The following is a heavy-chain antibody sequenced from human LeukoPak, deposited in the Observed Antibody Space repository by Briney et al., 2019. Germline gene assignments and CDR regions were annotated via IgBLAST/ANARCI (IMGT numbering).Heavy chain of an antibody. CDR1: GGSISSSSYY. D-gene: IGHD6-19*01. J-gene: IGHJ3*02. CDR2: IYYSGST. CDR3: ARESSGWYFGAFDI. V-gene: IGHV4-39*07. Sequence: PSETLSLTCTVSGGSISSSSYYWGWIRQPPGKGLEWIGSIYYSGSTYYNPSLKSRVTISVDTSKNQFSLKLSSVTAADTAVYYCARESSGWYFGAFDIRGQGTMVTVSS.